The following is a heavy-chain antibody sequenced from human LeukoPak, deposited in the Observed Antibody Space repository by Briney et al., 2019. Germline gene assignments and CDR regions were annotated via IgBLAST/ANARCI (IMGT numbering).Heavy chain of an antibody. CDR2: ISGNGVTT. CDR1: GFTLSTYA. D-gene: IGHD4-23*01. Sequence: GGSLTLSCAASGFTLSTYAMGWVRQAPGEGLRWVSSISGNGVTTYYADSVKGRFTISRDNSKNTLNLQMNSLRAEDTALYYCAKALYGGNTVWGQGTLVTVSS. CDR3: AKALYGGNTV. J-gene: IGHJ4*02. V-gene: IGHV3-23*01.